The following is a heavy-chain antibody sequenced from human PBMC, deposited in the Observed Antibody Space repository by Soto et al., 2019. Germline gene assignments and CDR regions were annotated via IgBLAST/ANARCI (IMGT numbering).Heavy chain of an antibody. CDR1: GYSISSRGFC. CDR3: ARQSTMTGNYYFDY. Sequence: SETLSLPCPVSGYSISSRGFCWNWIRHLPGKGLEWIGYISYSGATYYNPSLKSRLTISIDTSNNHFSLNLTSVTAADTAVYYCARQSTMTGNYYFDYWGPGTLVTVSS. V-gene: IGHV4-31*03. CDR2: ISYSGAT. J-gene: IGHJ4*02. D-gene: IGHD3-9*01.